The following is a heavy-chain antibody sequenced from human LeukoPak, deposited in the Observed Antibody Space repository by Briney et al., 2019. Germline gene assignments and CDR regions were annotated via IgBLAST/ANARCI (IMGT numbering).Heavy chain of an antibody. Sequence: KPSETLSLTCAVYGGSFSGYYWSWIRQPPGKGLEWIGEINHSGSTNYNPSLKSRVTISVDTSKNQFSLKLSSVTAADTAVYYCARKGLRRGGIYYHMDVWGKGTTVTVSS. CDR3: ARKGLRRGGIYYHMDV. D-gene: IGHD2-15*01. CDR2: INHSGST. J-gene: IGHJ6*03. CDR1: GGSFSGYY. V-gene: IGHV4-34*01.